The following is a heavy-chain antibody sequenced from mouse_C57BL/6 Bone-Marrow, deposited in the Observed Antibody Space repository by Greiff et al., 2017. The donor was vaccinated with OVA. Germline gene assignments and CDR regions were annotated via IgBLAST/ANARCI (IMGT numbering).Heavy chain of an antibody. CDR3: ARSDGYDRAAWFAY. CDR1: GYTFTSYT. V-gene: IGHV1-4*01. D-gene: IGHD2-2*01. CDR2: INPSSGYT. Sequence: VQLQESGAELARPGASVKMSCKASGYTFTSYTMHWVKQRPGQGLEWIGYINPSSGYTKYNQKFKDKATLTADKSSSTAYMQLSSLTSEDSAVYYCARSDGYDRAAWFAYWGQGTLVTVSA. J-gene: IGHJ3*01.